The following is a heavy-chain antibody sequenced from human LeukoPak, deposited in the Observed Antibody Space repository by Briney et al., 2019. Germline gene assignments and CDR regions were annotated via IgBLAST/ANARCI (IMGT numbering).Heavy chain of an antibody. CDR2: INPNSGGT. D-gene: IGHD5-24*01. V-gene: IGHV1-2*02. Sequence: ASVKVSCKASGYSFTGYYMHWVRQAPGQGLEWMGWINPNSGGTNYAQKFQGRVTMTRDTSISTVYMELSRLRSDDTAVYYCARDRDGYNYVIDYWGQGTLVTVSS. CDR1: GYSFTGYY. CDR3: ARDRDGYNYVIDY. J-gene: IGHJ4*02.